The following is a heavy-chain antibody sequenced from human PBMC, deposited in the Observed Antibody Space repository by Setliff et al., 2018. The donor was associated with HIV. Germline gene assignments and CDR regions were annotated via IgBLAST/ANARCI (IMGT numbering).Heavy chain of an antibody. CDR1: GGSISSGGFY. CDR2: IYNTGST. CDR3: ARAPLSGGSFGWFDP. Sequence: PSETLSLTCTVTGGSISSGGFYWTWIRQHPGKGLEWIGYIYNTGSTYHSPSLESRVTISVDTSKNQFSLKLSSVTAADTAVYYYARAPLSGGSFGWFDPWGQGTLVTVSS. V-gene: IGHV4-31*03. J-gene: IGHJ5*02. D-gene: IGHD2-15*01.